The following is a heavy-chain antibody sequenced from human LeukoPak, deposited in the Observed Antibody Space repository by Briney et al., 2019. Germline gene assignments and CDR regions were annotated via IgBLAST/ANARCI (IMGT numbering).Heavy chain of an antibody. CDR3: AAQYCSSTSCYRWGLVHY. J-gene: IGHJ4*02. Sequence: ASVKVSCKASGYTFTSYGISWERQAPGQGLEWMGCISAYNGNTNYAQKLQGRVTMTTDTSTSTAYMELRSLRSDDTAVYYCAAQYCSSTSCYRWGLVHYWGQGTLVTVSS. V-gene: IGHV1-18*04. D-gene: IGHD2-2*02. CDR2: ISAYNGNT. CDR1: GYTFTSYG.